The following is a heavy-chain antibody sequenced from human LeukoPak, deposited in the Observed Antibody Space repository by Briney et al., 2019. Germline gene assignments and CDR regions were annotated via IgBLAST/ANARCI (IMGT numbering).Heavy chain of an antibody. CDR1: GFTVSSNY. V-gene: IGHV3-53*01. J-gene: IGHJ4*02. Sequence: GGSLRLSCAASGFTVSSNYMSWVRQAPGKGLEWVSVIYSGGSTYYADSVKGRFTISRDNSKNTLYLQMSSLRAEDTAVYYCARGLGYSYGYEWGQGTLVTVSS. CDR2: IYSGGST. D-gene: IGHD5-18*01. CDR3: ARGLGYSYGYE.